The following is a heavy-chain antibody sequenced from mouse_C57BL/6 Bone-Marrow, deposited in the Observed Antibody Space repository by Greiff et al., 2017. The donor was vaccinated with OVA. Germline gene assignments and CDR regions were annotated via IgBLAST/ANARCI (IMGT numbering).Heavy chain of an antibody. CDR1: GFSLTSYG. Sequence: VKLVESGPGLVAPSQSLSITRTVSGFSLTSYGVSWVRQPPGKGLEWLGVIWGDGSTNYHSALISRLSISKDNSKSQVFLKLNSLQTDDTATYYCASYGNGAWFAYWGQGTLVTVSA. CDR2: IWGDGST. V-gene: IGHV2-3*01. D-gene: IGHD2-1*01. CDR3: ASYGNGAWFAY. J-gene: IGHJ3*01.